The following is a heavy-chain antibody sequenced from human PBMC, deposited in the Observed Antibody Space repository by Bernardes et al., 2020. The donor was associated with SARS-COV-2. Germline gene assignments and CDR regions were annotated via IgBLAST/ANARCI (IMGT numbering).Heavy chain of an antibody. J-gene: IGHJ1*01. CDR3: VYSPTLVVPIMA. CDR1: GFSLGTSGVG. D-gene: IGHD2-8*02. CDR2: IFWDNEK. Sequence: SGPTLVKPTQTLTLTCTFSGFSLGTSGVGVGWVRQPPRKPLEWLALIFWDNEKRYNPSLKSRLSITRDTSKNEVVLTMTNMDPVDTGTYFCVYSPTLVVPIMAWGQGTLVTVSS. V-gene: IGHV2-5*02.